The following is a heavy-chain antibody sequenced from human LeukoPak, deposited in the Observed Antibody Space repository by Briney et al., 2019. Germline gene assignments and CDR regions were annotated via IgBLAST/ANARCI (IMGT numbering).Heavy chain of an antibody. D-gene: IGHD3-16*02. CDR1: GFTFSDYY. CDR3: ARRYDYVWGSYRHNWFDP. J-gene: IGHJ5*02. V-gene: IGHV4-34*01. Sequence: GSLRLSCAASGFTFSDYYMSWIRQPPGKGLECIGEIHHSGSTNYNPSLKSRLTISVDSSKNQFSLKLSTVTAADTAVYYCARRYDYVWGSYRHNWFDPWGQGTLVTVSS. CDR2: IHHSGST.